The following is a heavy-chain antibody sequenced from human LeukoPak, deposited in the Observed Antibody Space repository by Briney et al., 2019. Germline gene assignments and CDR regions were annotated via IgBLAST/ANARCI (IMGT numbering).Heavy chain of an antibody. CDR2: TFTSGST. D-gene: IGHD5-18*01. V-gene: IGHV4-61*02. J-gene: IGHJ4*02. Sequence: SETLSLTCTVSGGSISSGSYYWSWIRQPAGKGLEWIGRTFTSGSTNYNPSLKSRVTISLDSSKNQLSLDLRSVTAADTAVYYCARGLSSGSSWGQGTLVTVSS. CDR1: GGSISSGSYY. CDR3: ARGLSSGSS.